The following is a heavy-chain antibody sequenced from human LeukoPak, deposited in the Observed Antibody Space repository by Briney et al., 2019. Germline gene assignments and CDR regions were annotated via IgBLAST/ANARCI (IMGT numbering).Heavy chain of an antibody. V-gene: IGHV4-34*01. J-gene: IGHJ5*02. Sequence: SETLSLTCAVYGGSFSGYYWSWIRQPPGKGLEWIGEINHSGSTNYNPSLKSRVTISVDTSKNQFSLKLSSVTAADTAVYYCARRGGHCSSTSCYALDWFDPWGQGTLVTVSS. CDR1: GGSFSGYY. CDR3: ARRGGHCSSTSCYALDWFDP. CDR2: INHSGST. D-gene: IGHD2-2*01.